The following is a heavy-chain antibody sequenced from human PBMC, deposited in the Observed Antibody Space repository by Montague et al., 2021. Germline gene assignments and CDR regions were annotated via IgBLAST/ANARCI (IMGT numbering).Heavy chain of an antibody. CDR3: VKGRSRLDY. J-gene: IGHJ4*02. CDR1: GFTFSAYG. CDR2: IHYGGAI. V-gene: IGHV3-23*03. D-gene: IGHD6-13*01. Sequence: SLRLSCAASGFTFSAYGMTWVRQAPGKGLEWVAVIHYGGAIYADSVKGRFTISRDDSENMLYLQMNSLRAEDTALAYCVKGRSRLDYWGQGTLVTVSS.